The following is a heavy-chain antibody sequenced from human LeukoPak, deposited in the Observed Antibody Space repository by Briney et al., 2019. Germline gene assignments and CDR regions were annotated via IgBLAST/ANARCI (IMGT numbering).Heavy chain of an antibody. CDR3: ARDLDSSGSLDWDY. CDR1: GYTFTGYY. V-gene: IGHV1-2*02. Sequence: GASVKVSCKASGYTFTGYYMHWVRQAPGQGLEWMGWINPNSGGTNYAQKFQGRVTMTRDTSISTAYMELSGLRSDDTAVYYCARDLDSSGSLDWDYWGQGTLVTVSS. CDR2: INPNSGGT. D-gene: IGHD3-22*01. J-gene: IGHJ4*02.